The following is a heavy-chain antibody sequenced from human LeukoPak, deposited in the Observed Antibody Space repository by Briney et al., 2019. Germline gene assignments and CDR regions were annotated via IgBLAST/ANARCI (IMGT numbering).Heavy chain of an antibody. D-gene: IGHD2-15*01. J-gene: IGHJ3*02. CDR1: GGSINNYY. V-gene: IGHV4-4*07. CDR2: IYTRGST. CDR3: ARGRYCSADICSGGDAFDI. Sequence: PSETLSLTCTGSGGSINNYYWSWIRQPAGKGLEWIGRIYTRGSTNYNPSLKSRVTMSVDTSKNQFHVELRSVTAADAAVYYCARGRYCSADICSGGDAFDIWGQGTMVSVSS.